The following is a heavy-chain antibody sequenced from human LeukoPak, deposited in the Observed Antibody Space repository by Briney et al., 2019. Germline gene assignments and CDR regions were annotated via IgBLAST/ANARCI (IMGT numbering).Heavy chain of an antibody. CDR3: ATTNYYDSSGYYYDWYFDL. CDR1: GGSISSGGYY. Sequence: SQTLSLTCTVSGGSISSGGYYWSWIRQHPGKGLEWIGYIYYSGSTNYNPSLKSRVTISVDTSKNQFSLKLSSVTAADTAVYYCATTNYYDSSGYYYDWYFDLWGRGTLVTVSS. V-gene: IGHV4-31*03. D-gene: IGHD3-22*01. CDR2: IYYSGST. J-gene: IGHJ2*01.